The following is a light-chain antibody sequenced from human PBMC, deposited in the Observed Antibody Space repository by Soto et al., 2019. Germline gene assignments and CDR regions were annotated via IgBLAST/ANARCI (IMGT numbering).Light chain of an antibody. CDR3: QQYDHLPIT. CDR2: AAS. J-gene: IGKJ5*01. V-gene: IGKV1-9*01. Sequence: DIQLTQSPSFLSASVGDRVTITCRASQGISSYLAWYQQKPGKAPKLLIYAASTLQSGVPSRFSVSGSGTDFTFTISSLQPEDFATYHCQQYDHLPITFGQGTRLGIK. CDR1: QGISSY.